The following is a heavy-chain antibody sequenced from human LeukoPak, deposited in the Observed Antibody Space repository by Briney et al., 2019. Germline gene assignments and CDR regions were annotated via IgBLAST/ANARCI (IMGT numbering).Heavy chain of an antibody. V-gene: IGHV3-15*01. CDR2: IKSKTDGGTT. Sequence: GGSLRLSCAASGFTFSNAWMSWVRQAPGKGLEWVGRIKSKTDGGTTDYAAPVKGRFTISRDDSKNTLYLQMNRLKTEDTGVYYCTTLKRVDFWSGYHDAFDIWGQGTMVTVSS. CDR3: TTLKRVDFWSGYHDAFDI. J-gene: IGHJ3*02. CDR1: GFTFSNAW. D-gene: IGHD3-3*01.